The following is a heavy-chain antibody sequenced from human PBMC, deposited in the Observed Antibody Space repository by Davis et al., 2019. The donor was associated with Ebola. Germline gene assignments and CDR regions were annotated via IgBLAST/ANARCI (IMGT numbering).Heavy chain of an antibody. CDR3: ASLSTVVTPGFDY. CDR2: IIPIFGTA. Sequence: AASVKVSCKASGGTFSSYAISWVRQAPGQGLEWMGGIIPIFGTANYAQKFQGRVTITEDESTSTAYMELSSLRSEDTAVYYCASLSTVVTPGFDYWGRGTLVTVSS. J-gene: IGHJ4*02. D-gene: IGHD4-23*01. CDR1: GGTFSSYA. V-gene: IGHV1-69*13.